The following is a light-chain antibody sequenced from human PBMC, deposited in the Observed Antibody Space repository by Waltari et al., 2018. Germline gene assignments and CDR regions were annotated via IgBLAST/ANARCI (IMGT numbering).Light chain of an antibody. CDR2: ATS. CDR1: QSVTTRQ. Sequence: EIVLTQSPGTLSLSLGERATLSCRASQSVTTRQLAWYQQKHGQAPRLLIHATSSRATGIADRFSGSGSETDFTLTISRLEPEDFAVYYCEHYGSSPGTFGGGTRVEIK. J-gene: IGKJ4*01. CDR3: EHYGSSPGT. V-gene: IGKV3-20*01.